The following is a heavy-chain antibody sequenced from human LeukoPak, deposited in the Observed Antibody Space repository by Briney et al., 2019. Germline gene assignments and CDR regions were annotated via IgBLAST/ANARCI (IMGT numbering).Heavy chain of an antibody. Sequence: ASVKVSCKASGGTFSSYAISWVRQAPGQGLEWMGRIIPILGIANYAQKFQGRVTITADKSTSTAYMELSSLRSEDTAVYYCARDLSCSSTSCYYWFDPWGQGTLVTVSS. V-gene: IGHV1-69*04. J-gene: IGHJ5*02. CDR2: IIPILGIA. CDR1: GGTFSSYA. D-gene: IGHD2-2*01. CDR3: ARDLSCSSTSCYYWFDP.